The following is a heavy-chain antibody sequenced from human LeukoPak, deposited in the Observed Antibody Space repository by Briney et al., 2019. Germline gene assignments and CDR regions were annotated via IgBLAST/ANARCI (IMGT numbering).Heavy chain of an antibody. Sequence: GGSLRLSCAASGFTVSSNYMTWVRQAPGKGLEWVSVIYSGGTTYYADSVKGRFTISRDNSKNTLYLQMNSLSAEDTAVYYCARGGSGSYFFFDSWGQGTLVTVSS. CDR3: ARGGSGSYFFFDS. V-gene: IGHV3-53*01. CDR2: IYSGGTT. CDR1: GFTVSSNY. J-gene: IGHJ4*02. D-gene: IGHD1-26*01.